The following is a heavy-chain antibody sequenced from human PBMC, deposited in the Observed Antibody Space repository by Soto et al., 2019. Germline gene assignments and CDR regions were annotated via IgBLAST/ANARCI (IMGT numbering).Heavy chain of an antibody. CDR1: GFTFSSYW. D-gene: IGHD3-10*01. J-gene: IGHJ4*02. CDR2: IEPDGGQR. Sequence: EVQLVESGGGLVQPGGSLRLSCAASGFTFSSYWLSWVRQAPGKGLEWVANIEPDGGQRYYVDSVKGRFTLSRDNAQNSLSLQMNSLRAEDTAVYYCAYGLGKDRFHYWGQGTVVTVSS. CDR3: AYGLGKDRFHY. V-gene: IGHV3-7*05.